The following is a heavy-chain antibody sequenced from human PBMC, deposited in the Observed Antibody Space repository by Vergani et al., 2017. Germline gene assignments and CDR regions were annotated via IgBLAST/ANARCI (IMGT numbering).Heavy chain of an antibody. CDR3: ARGSIEAAGGNDY. Sequence: EVQLVESGGGLVKPGGSLRLSCAASGFTFSSYSMNWVHQAPGNGLEWVSSISSSSSYIYYADSVKGRFTISRDNAKNSLYLQMNSLRAEDTAVYYCARGSIEAAGGNDYWGQGTVVTVSS. CDR1: GFTFSSYS. CDR2: ISSSSSYI. J-gene: IGHJ4*02. V-gene: IGHV3-21*01. D-gene: IGHD6-13*01.